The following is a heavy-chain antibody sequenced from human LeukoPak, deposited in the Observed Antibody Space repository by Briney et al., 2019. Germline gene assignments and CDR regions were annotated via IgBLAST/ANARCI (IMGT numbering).Heavy chain of an antibody. CDR1: GFTFSSYA. CDR2: ISDSGGST. Sequence: GGSLRLSCAASGFTFSSYAMSWVRQAPGKGLEWVSTISDSGGSTYYADSVKGRFTNFRDNSKNTLYLQMSSLRAEDTAVYYCAPSAFDYWGQGTLVTVSS. CDR3: APSAFDY. V-gene: IGHV3-23*01. J-gene: IGHJ4*02.